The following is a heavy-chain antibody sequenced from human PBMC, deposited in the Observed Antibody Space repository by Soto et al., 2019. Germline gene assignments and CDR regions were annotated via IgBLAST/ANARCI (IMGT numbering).Heavy chain of an antibody. CDR2: IYPSDSDT. CDR1: GYSFTSYW. V-gene: IGHV5-51*01. Sequence: PGESLKISCKGSGYSFTSYWIGWVRQMPGKGLEWMGIIYPSDSDTKYSPSFQGQVTISADKSINTAYLQWSSLKASDTAMYYCARPPYSGSYYYFDHWGQGTLFTVSS. D-gene: IGHD1-26*01. J-gene: IGHJ4*02. CDR3: ARPPYSGSYYYFDH.